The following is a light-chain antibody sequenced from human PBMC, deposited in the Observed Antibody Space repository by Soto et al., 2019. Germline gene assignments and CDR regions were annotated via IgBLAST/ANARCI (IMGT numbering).Light chain of an antibody. CDR1: QSVGTW. V-gene: IGKV1-5*01. CDR2: GAS. CDR3: QHYRRNTWS. J-gene: IGKJ1*01. Sequence: IPMTQSPSTLSASVGDRVTITCRASQSVGTWVAWYQQKPGKAPKLLIYGASNLESGVPSRFSGSGSGTEFTLTITTLQPDDFATYSCQHYRRNTWSFGPGTKVDIK.